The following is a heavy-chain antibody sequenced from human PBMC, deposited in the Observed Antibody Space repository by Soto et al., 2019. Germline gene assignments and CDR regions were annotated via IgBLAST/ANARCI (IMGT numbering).Heavy chain of an antibody. Sequence: QVQLVESGGGVVQPGRSLRLSCAASGFSFSNYGMHWVRQAPGKGLEWVAVIWYDGGQKYYSDSVKGRFTISRDNSKNTLYLQMNSLRGEDTAVYYCASAGIEGLAQLGYFDPWGQGTLVTVSS. CDR1: GFSFSNYG. D-gene: IGHD1-26*01. CDR3: ASAGIEGLAQLGYFDP. V-gene: IGHV3-33*01. J-gene: IGHJ5*02. CDR2: IWYDGGQK.